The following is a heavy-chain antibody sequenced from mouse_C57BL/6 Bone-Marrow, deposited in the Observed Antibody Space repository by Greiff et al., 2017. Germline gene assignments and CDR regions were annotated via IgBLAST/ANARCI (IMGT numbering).Heavy chain of an antibody. D-gene: IGHD2-4*01. CDR1: GYTFTDYE. CDR3: TRHYDYDGGYFDY. V-gene: IGHV1-15*01. Sequence: VQLQQSAAELVRPGASVTLSCKASGYTFTDYEMHWVKQTPVHGLEWIGAIDPETGGTAYNQKFKGKAILTADKSSSTAYMELRSLTSEDSAVYYCTRHYDYDGGYFDYWGQGTTLTVSS. J-gene: IGHJ2*01. CDR2: IDPETGGT.